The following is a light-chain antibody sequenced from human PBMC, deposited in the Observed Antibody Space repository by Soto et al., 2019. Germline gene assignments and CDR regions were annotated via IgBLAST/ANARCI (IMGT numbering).Light chain of an antibody. V-gene: IGKV3-15*01. Sequence: EIVLTQSPGTLSLSPGERATLSCRASQSVGSRFLAWYQQKPGQAPRLLIYGASTRATGIPARFSGSGSGTEFTLTISSLQSEDFAVYYCQQYNNWPPITLGQGTRLEIK. J-gene: IGKJ5*01. CDR2: GAS. CDR3: QQYNNWPPIT. CDR1: QSVGSRF.